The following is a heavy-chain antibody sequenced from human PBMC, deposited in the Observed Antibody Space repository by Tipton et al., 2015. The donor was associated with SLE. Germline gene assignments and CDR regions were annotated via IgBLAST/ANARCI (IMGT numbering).Heavy chain of an antibody. CDR1: GFTFSSYG. CDR3: AKDKVPDFWSGYIFDY. Sequence: SLRLSCAASGFTFSSYGMHWVRQAPGKGLEWVAVISYDGSNKYYADSVKGRFTISRDNSKNTLYLQMNSLRAEDTAVYYCAKDKVPDFWSGYIFDYWSQGTLVTVSS. D-gene: IGHD3-3*01. V-gene: IGHV3-30*18. J-gene: IGHJ4*02. CDR2: ISYDGSNK.